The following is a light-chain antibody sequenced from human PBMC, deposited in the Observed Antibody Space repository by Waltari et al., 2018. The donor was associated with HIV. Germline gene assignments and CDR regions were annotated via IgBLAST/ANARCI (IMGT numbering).Light chain of an antibody. CDR2: DNV. CDR3: QVWDRPSDQWV. V-gene: IGLV3-21*01. CDR1: NIGNKG. J-gene: IGLJ3*02. Sequence: YVLTQPPSVSVAPGEMARLTCGGNNIGNKGVHWYQLKSGQAPLLVIFDNVDGPSRITERFSGSISGFTATLAISRVEPGDEAVYYCQVWDRPSDQWVFGGGTTLIV.